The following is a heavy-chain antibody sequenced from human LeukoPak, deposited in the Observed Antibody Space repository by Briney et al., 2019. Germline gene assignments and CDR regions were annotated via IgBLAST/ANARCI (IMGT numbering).Heavy chain of an antibody. CDR2: VSGSGGAT. CDR1: GLTFSSFA. J-gene: IGHJ4*02. D-gene: IGHD3-22*01. Sequence: GGSLRLSCAASGLTFSSFAMRWVRQAPGKGLEWVSSVSGSGGATYYADSVKGRFTISRDNSKNTLFLQMSSLRVEDTAIYYCAKDGTYYDSSGYYTHWGQGTLVAVSS. CDR3: AKDGTYYDSSGYYTH. V-gene: IGHV3-23*01.